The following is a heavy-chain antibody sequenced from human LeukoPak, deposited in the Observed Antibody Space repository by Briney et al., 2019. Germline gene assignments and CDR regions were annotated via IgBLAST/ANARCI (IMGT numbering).Heavy chain of an antibody. CDR3: VRLLGGYFAGNTIDI. Sequence: RPSETLSLTCTVSGGSISSYYWSWIRQPPGRGLEWIGCISYSGSANYNPSLKSRVTISVDTSKDHFSLNLSSVTATDTAVYFCVRLLGGYFAGNTIDIWGQGTVVSVSS. V-gene: IGHV4-59*08. D-gene: IGHD3-9*01. J-gene: IGHJ3*02. CDR2: ISYSGSA. CDR1: GGSISSYY.